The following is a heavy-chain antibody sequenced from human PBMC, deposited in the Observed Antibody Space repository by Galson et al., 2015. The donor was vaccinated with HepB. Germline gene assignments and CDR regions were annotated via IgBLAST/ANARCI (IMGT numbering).Heavy chain of an antibody. D-gene: IGHD3-3*01. Sequence: SLRLSCAASGFTFSNAWMNWVRQAPGKGLEWVGRIKSKTDGGTTDYAAPVKGRFTISRDDSKNTLYLQMNSLKTEDTAVYYCTTGYYDFWSGYFPRGAFDIWGQGTMVTVSS. CDR3: TTGYYDFWSGYFPRGAFDI. J-gene: IGHJ3*02. CDR1: GFTFSNAW. V-gene: IGHV3-15*07. CDR2: IKSKTDGGTT.